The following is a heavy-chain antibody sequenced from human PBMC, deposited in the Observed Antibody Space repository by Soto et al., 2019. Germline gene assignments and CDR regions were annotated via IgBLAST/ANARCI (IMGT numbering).Heavy chain of an antibody. V-gene: IGHV2-70*01. CDR3: ARDYYDSSGYYYVRGDY. J-gene: IGHJ4*02. D-gene: IGHD3-22*01. Sequence: SGPMLVNPTQTLTLTCTFSGFSLSTSGMCVSWIRQPPGKALEWLALIDWDDDKYYSTSLKTRLTISKDTSKNQVVLTMTNMDPVDTATYYCARDYYDSSGYYYVRGDYWGQGTLVTVSS. CDR1: GFSLSTSGMC. CDR2: IDWDDDK.